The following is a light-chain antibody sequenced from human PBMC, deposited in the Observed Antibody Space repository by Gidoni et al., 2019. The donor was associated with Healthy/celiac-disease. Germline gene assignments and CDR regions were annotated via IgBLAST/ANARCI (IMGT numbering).Light chain of an antibody. CDR3: MQALQTPNT. CDR2: LGS. CDR1: QSLLHRNGYNY. Sequence: DIVMTQSPLSLPVTHGEPASISCRSSQSLLHRNGYNYLDWYLQKPGQSPQLLIYLGSNRASGVPDRFSGSGSGTDFTLKISRVEAEDVGVYYCMQALQTPNTFGQGTKLEIK. V-gene: IGKV2-28*01. J-gene: IGKJ2*01.